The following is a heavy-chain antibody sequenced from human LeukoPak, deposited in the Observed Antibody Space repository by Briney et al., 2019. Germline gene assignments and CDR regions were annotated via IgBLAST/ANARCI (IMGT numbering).Heavy chain of an antibody. CDR2: IWYDGSNE. CDR1: GFTFSNSG. CDR3: AREISMFVNALDL. Sequence: SGGSLRLSCAASGFTFSNSGMHWVRQAPGKGLEWVAVIWYDGSNEYYADAVKGRFIISRDNSKNTVHLQMNSLRVEDTSVYYCAREISMFVNALDLWGQGTLVAVSS. D-gene: IGHD3-10*02. V-gene: IGHV3-33*01. J-gene: IGHJ3*01.